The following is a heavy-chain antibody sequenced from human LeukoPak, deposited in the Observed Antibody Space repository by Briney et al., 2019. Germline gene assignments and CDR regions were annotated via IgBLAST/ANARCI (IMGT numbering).Heavy chain of an antibody. CDR3: ARAGPALAVPAALEKYYYYGMDV. J-gene: IGHJ6*04. CDR2: INAGNGNT. V-gene: IGHV1-3*01. CDR1: GYTFTSYA. Sequence: ASVKVSCKASGYTFTSYAMHWVRQAPGQRLEWMGWINAGNGNTKYSQKFQGRVTIARDTSASTAYMELSSLRSEDTAVYYCARAGPALAVPAALEKYYYYGMDVWGKGTTVTVSS. D-gene: IGHD2-2*01.